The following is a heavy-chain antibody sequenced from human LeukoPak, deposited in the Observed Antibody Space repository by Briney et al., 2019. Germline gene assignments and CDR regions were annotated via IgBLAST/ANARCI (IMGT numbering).Heavy chain of an antibody. V-gene: IGHV4-59*08. CDR1: AGSITGYY. Sequence: SETLSLTCSVSAGSITGYYWSWIRQPPGKGLEWIGYLYYSGGTTYNPSLKSRVTISADTSQNQFSLKLNSVTAADTAVYYCARRSDFWSPVSDYSFDYWGQGALVTVSS. J-gene: IGHJ4*02. D-gene: IGHD3-3*01. CDR2: LYYSGGT. CDR3: ARRSDFWSPVSDYSFDY.